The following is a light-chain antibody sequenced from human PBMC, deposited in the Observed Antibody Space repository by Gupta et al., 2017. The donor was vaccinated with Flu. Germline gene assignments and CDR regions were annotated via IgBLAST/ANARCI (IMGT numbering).Light chain of an antibody. CDR3: ASYTDSDIHVL. J-gene: IGLJ2*01. Sequence: DFRSYNYVAWYQLHPGKAPKLIIFDVDTRPSGVSTRFSGSKSGDTASLTISGLQPEDESHYYCASYTDSDIHVLFGGGTKLTVL. CDR1: DFRSYNY. V-gene: IGLV2-14*03. CDR2: DVD.